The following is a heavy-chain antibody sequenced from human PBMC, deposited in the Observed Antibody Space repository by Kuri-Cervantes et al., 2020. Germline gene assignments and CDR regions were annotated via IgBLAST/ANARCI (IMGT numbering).Heavy chain of an antibody. J-gene: IGHJ4*02. CDR2: FDPEDGET. CDR3: ARAEDIWGQQLGNGY. V-gene: IGHV1-24*01. Sequence: ASVKVSCKVSGYTLTELSMHWVRQAPGKGLEWMGGFDPEDGETIYAQEFQGRVTMTEDTSTDTAYMELSSLRSEDTAVYYCARAEDIWGQQLGNGYWGQGTLVTVSS. CDR1: GYTLTELS. D-gene: IGHD6-13*01.